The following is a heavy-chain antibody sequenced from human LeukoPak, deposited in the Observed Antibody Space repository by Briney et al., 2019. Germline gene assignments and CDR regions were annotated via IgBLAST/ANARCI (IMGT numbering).Heavy chain of an antibody. D-gene: IGHD5-12*01. J-gene: IGHJ4*02. CDR3: ARIGSGYPYYFDY. V-gene: IGHV3-23*01. CDR1: GFTFSSYA. CDR2: IGGSGDST. Sequence: GGSLRLSCAASGFTFSSYAMSWVRQAPGKGLEWVSGIGGSGDSTYYTDSVKGRFTISRDNSKNTLYLQMNSLRAEDTAVYYCARIGSGYPYYFDYWGQGTLVTVSS.